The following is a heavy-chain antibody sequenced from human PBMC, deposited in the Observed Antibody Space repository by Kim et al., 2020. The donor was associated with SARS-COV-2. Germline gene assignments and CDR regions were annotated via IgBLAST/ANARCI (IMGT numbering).Heavy chain of an antibody. D-gene: IGHD6-6*01. J-gene: IGHJ5*02. Sequence: SETLSLTCAVYGGSFSGYYWSWIRQPPGKGLEWIGEINHSGSTNYNPSLKSRVTISVDTSKNQFSLKLSSVTAADTAVYYCARGYGYSSSNLDWFDPWGQGTLVTVSS. CDR3: ARGYGYSSSNLDWFDP. CDR2: INHSGST. CDR1: GGSFSGYY. V-gene: IGHV4-34*01.